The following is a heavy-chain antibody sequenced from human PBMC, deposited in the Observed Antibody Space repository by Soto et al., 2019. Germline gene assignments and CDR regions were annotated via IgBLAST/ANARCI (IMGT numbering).Heavy chain of an antibody. CDR1: GGSISSGGYY. D-gene: IGHD3-3*01. J-gene: IGHJ4*02. CDR3: ARDKVVGIFGVVTSEGVDY. V-gene: IGHV4-31*03. CDR2: IYYSGST. Sequence: SETLSLTCTVSGGSISSGGYYWSWIRQHPGKGLEWIGYIYYSGSTYYNPSLKSRVTISVDTSKNQFSLKLSSVTAADTAVYYCARDKVVGIFGVVTSEGVDYWGQGTLVTVSS.